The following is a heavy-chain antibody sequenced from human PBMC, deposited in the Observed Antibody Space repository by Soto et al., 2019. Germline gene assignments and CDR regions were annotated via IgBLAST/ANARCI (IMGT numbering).Heavy chain of an antibody. CDR2: INHSGST. V-gene: IGHV4-34*01. J-gene: IGHJ4*02. CDR1: GGSFSGYY. CDR3: ARTAYGQQQAKFDY. D-gene: IGHD6-13*01. Sequence: LSLTCAVYGGSFSGYYWSWIRQPPGRGLEWIGEINHSGSTNYNPSLKSRVTISVDTSKNQFSLKLSSVTAADTAVYYCARTAYGQQQAKFDYWGQGTLVTVSS.